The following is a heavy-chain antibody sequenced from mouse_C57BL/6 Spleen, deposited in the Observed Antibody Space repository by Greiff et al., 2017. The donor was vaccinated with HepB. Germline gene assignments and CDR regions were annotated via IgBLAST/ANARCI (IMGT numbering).Heavy chain of an antibody. CDR2: IDPSDSYT. V-gene: IGHV1-50*01. J-gene: IGHJ2*01. CDR3: AREGAYYGKGGDY. CDR1: GYTFTSYW. Sequence: QVQLQQSGAELVKPGASVKLSCKASGYTFTSYWMQWVKQRPGQGLEWIGEIDPSDSYTNYNQKFKGKATLTVDTSSSTAYMQLSSLTSEDSAVYYCAREGAYYGKGGDYWGQGTTLTVSS. D-gene: IGHD2-10*01.